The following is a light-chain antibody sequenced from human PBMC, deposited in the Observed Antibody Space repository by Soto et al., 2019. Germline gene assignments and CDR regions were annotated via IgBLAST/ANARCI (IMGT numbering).Light chain of an antibody. J-gene: IGLJ1*01. CDR2: EVS. CDR1: SSNVGSYNY. Sequence: QSVLTQPASVSGSPGQSITISCTGTSSNVGSYNYVSWYQQHPGKAPKLMIYEVSTRPSGVSSRFSGFKSGNTASLTISGLQADDEADYYCSSYTSSSTVFGTGTKLTVL. CDR3: SSYTSSSTV. V-gene: IGLV2-14*01.